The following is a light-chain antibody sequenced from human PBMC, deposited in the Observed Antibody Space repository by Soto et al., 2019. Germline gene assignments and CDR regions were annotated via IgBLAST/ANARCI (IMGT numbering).Light chain of an antibody. Sequence: QAVLTQPASVSGSPGQSITISCTGTGSDVGTYKYVSWYQQHPGKAPKLMIYDVSSRPSGVSDRFSGSKSGNTASLTISGLQPEDEADYYCRSNTSSNTVVFGGGTKLTVL. J-gene: IGLJ2*01. V-gene: IGLV2-14*03. CDR3: RSNTSSNTVV. CDR2: DVS. CDR1: GSDVGTYKY.